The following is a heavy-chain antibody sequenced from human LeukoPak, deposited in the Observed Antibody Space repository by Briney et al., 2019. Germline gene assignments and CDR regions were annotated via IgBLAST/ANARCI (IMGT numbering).Heavy chain of an antibody. J-gene: IGHJ4*02. CDR3: ANGEAAALDY. V-gene: IGHV3-23*01. CDR1: GFTFSNYA. D-gene: IGHD6-13*01. CDR2: ISGSGGST. Sequence: GGSLRLSCAASGFTFSNYAMTWVRQAPGKGLEWVSAISGSGGSTYYADSVKGRFTISRDNSKNTLYLQMNSLRAEDTAVYYCANGEAAALDYWGQGTLVTVSS.